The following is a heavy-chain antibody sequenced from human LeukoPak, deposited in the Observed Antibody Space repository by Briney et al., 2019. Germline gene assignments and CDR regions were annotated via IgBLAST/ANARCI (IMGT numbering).Heavy chain of an antibody. J-gene: IGHJ4*02. CDR3: TPGWY. CDR2: IKSKIDGGTT. V-gene: IGHV3-15*01. CDR1: GFTFSSYE. Sequence: GGSLRLSCAASGFTFSSYEMNWDRQAPGKGLEWVGHIKSKIDGGTTDYAAPVKGRFTISGDDSKNTVYLQMNSLKSEDTAVYFCTPGWYWGQGTLVTVSS. D-gene: IGHD6-19*01.